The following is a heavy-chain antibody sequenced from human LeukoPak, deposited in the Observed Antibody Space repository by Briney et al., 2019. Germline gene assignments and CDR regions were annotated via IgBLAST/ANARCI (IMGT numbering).Heavy chain of an antibody. D-gene: IGHD2-2*02. Sequence: SETLSLTCTVSGGSISSSSYYWGWIRQPPGKGPEWIGSIYYSGSTYYNPSLKSRVTISVDTSKNQFSLKLSSVTAADTAVYYCASQGYCSSTSCYTLFRPEYFQHWGQGTLVTVSS. CDR1: GGSISSSSYY. J-gene: IGHJ1*01. V-gene: IGHV4-39*01. CDR3: ASQGYCSSTSCYTLFRPEYFQH. CDR2: IYYSGST.